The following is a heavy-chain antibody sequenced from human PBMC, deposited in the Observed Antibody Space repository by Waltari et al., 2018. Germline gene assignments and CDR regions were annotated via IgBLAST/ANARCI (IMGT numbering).Heavy chain of an antibody. CDR1: GYTFTSYY. V-gene: IGHV1-46*03. Sequence: QVQLVQSGAEVKKPGASVKVSCKASGYTFTSYYMHWVRQAPGQGLEWMGIITPSGGSTSYAQKFQGRVTMTRDTSTSTVYMELSSLRSEDTAVYYCARDSIVAGGVRGVHPFDPWGQGTLVTVSS. D-gene: IGHD3-10*01. J-gene: IGHJ5*02. CDR3: ARDSIVAGGVRGVHPFDP. CDR2: ITPSGGST.